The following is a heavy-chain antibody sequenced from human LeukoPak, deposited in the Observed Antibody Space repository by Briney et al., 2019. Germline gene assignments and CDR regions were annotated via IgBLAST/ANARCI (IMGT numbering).Heavy chain of an antibody. J-gene: IGHJ4*02. CDR1: GYTFTGYY. V-gene: IGHV1-2*02. CDR2: INPNSGGT. CDR3: ARKRLRWPYYFDY. Sequence: ASVKVSCKASGYTFTGYYMHWVRQAPGQGLEWMGWINPNSGGTNYAQKFQGRVTMTRDTSISTAYMELSRLRSDDTAVYHCARKRLRWPYYFDYWGQGTLVTVSA. D-gene: IGHD4-23*01.